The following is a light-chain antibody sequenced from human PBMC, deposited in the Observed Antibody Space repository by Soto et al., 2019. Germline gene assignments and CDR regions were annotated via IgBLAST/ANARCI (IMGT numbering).Light chain of an antibody. Sequence: ILLTQSPGTLPLSPGERTTLSCRASQSISRYLAWYQQKPGQGPRLLIYGASSRATGTPDRLSGSGSGTDFTLTISSLEPEDFAVYYCQQRSNWLTFGQGTRLEIK. CDR1: QSISRY. J-gene: IGKJ5*01. CDR3: QQRSNWLT. CDR2: GAS. V-gene: IGKV3-11*01.